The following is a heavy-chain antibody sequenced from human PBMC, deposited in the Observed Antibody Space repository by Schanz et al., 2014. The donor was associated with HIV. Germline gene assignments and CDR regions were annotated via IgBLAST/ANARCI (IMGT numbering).Heavy chain of an antibody. Sequence: QVQLQQWGAGLLKPSETLSLTCGVYGGSFRSYYWSWIRQPPGKGLEWVGQINHSGGTNYNPSLKSRVTISVDTFKNQFSLKMSSVTAADTAVFYCARELLTTVTPSFDSWGQGILVTVSS. V-gene: IGHV4-34*01. CDR3: ARELLTTVTPSFDS. CDR1: GGSFRSYY. J-gene: IGHJ4*02. D-gene: IGHD4-4*01. CDR2: INHSGGT.